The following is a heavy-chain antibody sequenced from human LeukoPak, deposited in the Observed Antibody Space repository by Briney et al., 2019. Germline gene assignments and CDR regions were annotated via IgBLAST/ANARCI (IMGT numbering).Heavy chain of an antibody. J-gene: IGHJ4*02. CDR2: VDPSDSNT. V-gene: IGHV5-10-1*01. Sequence: GESLKISCKGSGYTFRSYWISWVRQMPGKGLEWVGRVDPSDSNTNYGPASQGHVTISADKSKNTVYLQRSSRKASDTAMYFCAKGAAAGVCDSWGRGTLVTVSS. CDR1: GYTFRSYW. D-gene: IGHD6-25*01. CDR3: AKGAAAGVCDS.